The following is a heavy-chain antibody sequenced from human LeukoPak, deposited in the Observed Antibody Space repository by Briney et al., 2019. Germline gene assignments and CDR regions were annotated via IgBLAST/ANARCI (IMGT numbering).Heavy chain of an antibody. D-gene: IGHD5-18*01. CDR2: INQDGNDK. V-gene: IGHV3-7*05. CDR1: GFTFSDYW. J-gene: IGHJ4*02. CDR3: TKGTIWLPFDY. Sequence: GGSLRLSCAASGFTFSDYWMTWVRQAPGKGLEWVAKINQDGNDKNYVDSVKGRFTISRDNAKNTVYLQMNSLRAEDTAVYYCTKGTIWLPFDYWGQGTLVTVSS.